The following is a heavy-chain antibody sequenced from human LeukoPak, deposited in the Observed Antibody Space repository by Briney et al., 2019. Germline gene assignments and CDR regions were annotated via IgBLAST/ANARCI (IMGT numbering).Heavy chain of an antibody. Sequence: PSETLSLTCAVYGGSFSGYYWSWIRQPPGKGLEWIGEINHSGSTNYNPSLKSRVTISVDTSKNQFSLKLSPVTAADTAVYYCARGPYVVTIFGVVYPRDAFDIWGQGTMVTVSS. CDR2: INHSGST. V-gene: IGHV4-34*01. CDR1: GGSFSGYY. J-gene: IGHJ3*02. D-gene: IGHD3-3*01. CDR3: ARGPYVVTIFGVVYPRDAFDI.